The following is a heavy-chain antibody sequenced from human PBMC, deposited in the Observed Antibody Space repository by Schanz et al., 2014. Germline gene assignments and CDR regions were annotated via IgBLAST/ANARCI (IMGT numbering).Heavy chain of an antibody. CDR3: AKGSMAARPLLPTDYYFYGTDI. V-gene: IGHV3-30*04. CDR1: GFTFSSYP. D-gene: IGHD6-6*01. CDR2: ISYDGINK. Sequence: QVHLVESRGGVVQPGRSLRLSCAASGFTFSSYPMHWVRQAPGKGLEWVALISYDGINKYYADSVKGRFTISRDNSKNTLYLQMNSLRVEDTAVYYCAKGSMAARPLLPTDYYFYGTDIWGQGTTVTVSS. J-gene: IGHJ6*02.